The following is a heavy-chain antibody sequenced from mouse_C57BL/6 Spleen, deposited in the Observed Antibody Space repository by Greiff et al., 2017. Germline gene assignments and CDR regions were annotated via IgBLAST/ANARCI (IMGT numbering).Heavy chain of an antibody. V-gene: IGHV1-26*01. CDR1: GYTFTDYY. D-gene: IGHD2-3*01. CDR2: INPNNGGT. CDR3: ARSGLLRYAMDY. J-gene: IGHJ4*01. Sequence: EVQLQQSGPELVKPGASVKISCKASGYTFTDYYMNWVKQSHGKSLEWIGDINPNNGGTSYNQKFKGKATLTVDKSSSTAYMELRSLTSEDSAVYYCARSGLLRYAMDYWGQGTSVTVSS.